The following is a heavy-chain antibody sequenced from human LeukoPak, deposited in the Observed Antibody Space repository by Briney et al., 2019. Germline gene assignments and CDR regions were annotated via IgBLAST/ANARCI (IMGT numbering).Heavy chain of an antibody. J-gene: IGHJ4*02. CDR3: ARHVITMVRGVINSYFDY. V-gene: IGHV4-39*01. CDR1: GGSIRSSSYY. D-gene: IGHD3-10*01. CDR2: IYYSGST. Sequence: SETLSLTCTVSGGSIRSSSYYWGWIRQPPGKGLEWIGSIYYSGSTYYNPSLKSRVTISVDTSKNQFSLKLSSVTAADTAVYYCARHVITMVRGVINSYFDYWGQGTLVTVSS.